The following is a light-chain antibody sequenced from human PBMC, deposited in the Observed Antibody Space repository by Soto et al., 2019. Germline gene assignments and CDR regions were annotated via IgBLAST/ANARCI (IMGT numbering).Light chain of an antibody. CDR1: SSDVGGYKY. Sequence: QSALTQPPSASGSPGQSVTISCTGTSSDVGGYKYVSWYQQHPGKAPKLMIYEVNKRPSGVPDRFSGSKSGNTASLTVSALQAEDEADYYCSSYAGTNNYVFGTGTKLTVL. J-gene: IGLJ1*01. CDR3: SSYAGTNNYV. V-gene: IGLV2-8*01. CDR2: EVN.